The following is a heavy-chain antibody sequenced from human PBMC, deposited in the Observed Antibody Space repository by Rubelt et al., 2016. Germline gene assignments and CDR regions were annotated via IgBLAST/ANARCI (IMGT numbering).Heavy chain of an antibody. Sequence: QVQLVQSGAEVKKPGASVKVSCKASGYTFTSYGISWVRPAPGQGLEWMGWISAYNGNTNYAQKRQGVVTMTTDTSTSTAYMVRGCLRSDYTAWYYCARDLPPFRRYNWNFPLDYWGQGTLVTVSS. CDR3: ARDLPPFRRYNWNFPLDY. V-gene: IGHV1-18*01. D-gene: IGHD1-7*01. J-gene: IGHJ4*02. CDR2: ISAYNGNT. CDR1: GYTFTSYG.